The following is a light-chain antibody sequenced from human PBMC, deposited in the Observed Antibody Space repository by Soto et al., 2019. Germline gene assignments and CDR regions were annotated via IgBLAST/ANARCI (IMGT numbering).Light chain of an antibody. CDR2: DNT. V-gene: IGLV1-40*01. Sequence: QSVLTQPPSVSGAAGQRVTISCTGSRSNLGANYAVHWYQQLPGTAPKLLIYDNTKRPSGVPDRFSGSKSGTSASLAITGRRAEDEAYYFCQSYDTSPVFGGGTKLTVL. CDR1: RSNLGANYA. CDR3: QSYDTSPV. J-gene: IGLJ2*01.